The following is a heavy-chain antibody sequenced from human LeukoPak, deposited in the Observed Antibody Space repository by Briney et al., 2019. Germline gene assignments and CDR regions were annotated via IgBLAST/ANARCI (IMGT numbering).Heavy chain of an antibody. CDR3: ARTQWLEDAFDF. J-gene: IGHJ3*01. CDR2: ISTYNGNT. V-gene: IGHV1-18*01. Sequence: GASVKVSCKASDDTFSNYGISWVRQAPGQGLEWMGWISTYNGNTHYAQKFQGRVTTTTDTSTNIAYLELGDLRSDDTAVYYCARTQWLEDAFDFWGQGTVVTVSS. CDR1: DDTFSNYG. D-gene: IGHD6-19*01.